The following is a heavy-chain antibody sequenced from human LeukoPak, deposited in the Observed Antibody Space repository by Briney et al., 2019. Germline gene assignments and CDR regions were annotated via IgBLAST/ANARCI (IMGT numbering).Heavy chain of an antibody. D-gene: IGHD6-13*01. CDR1: GGSFSGYY. J-gene: IGHJ4*02. Sequence: PSETLSLTCAVYGGSFSGYYWSWIRQPPGKGLEWIGEINHSGGTNYNPSLKSRVTISVDTSKNQFSLKLSSVTAADTAVYYCARVRRYSSSWYPTGGFDYWGQGTLVTVSS. V-gene: IGHV4-34*01. CDR2: INHSGGT. CDR3: ARVRRYSSSWYPTGGFDY.